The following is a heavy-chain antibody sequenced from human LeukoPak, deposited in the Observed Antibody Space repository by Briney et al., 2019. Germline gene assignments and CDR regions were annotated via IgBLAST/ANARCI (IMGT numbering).Heavy chain of an antibody. CDR1: GGSISSGTYY. CDR3: ARQAISGYDPPPFDS. Sequence: PSETLSLTCTVSGGSISSGTYYWGWIRQPPGKGLEWIGNLYYSGSTYYDPSLKSRVTISVDTSKNQFSLKLSSVTAADTAVYYCARQAISGYDPPPFDSWGQGTLVTVSS. CDR2: LYYSGST. D-gene: IGHD5-12*01. V-gene: IGHV4-39*01. J-gene: IGHJ4*02.